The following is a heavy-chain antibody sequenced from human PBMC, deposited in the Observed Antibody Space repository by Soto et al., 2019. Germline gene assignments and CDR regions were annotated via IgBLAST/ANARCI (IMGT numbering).Heavy chain of an antibody. D-gene: IGHD6-13*01. J-gene: IGHJ4*02. V-gene: IGHV3-23*01. Sequence: PGGSLRLSCAASGFTFNSYAMSCVRQAPGKGLEWVSAISGSGVSTYYADSVKGRFTISRDNSKNTLYLQINSLRAEDKAVYYCAKDSYSSSPKGFYFDYWGQGYLVTVSS. CDR2: ISGSGVST. CDR1: GFTFNSYA. CDR3: AKDSYSSSPKGFYFDY.